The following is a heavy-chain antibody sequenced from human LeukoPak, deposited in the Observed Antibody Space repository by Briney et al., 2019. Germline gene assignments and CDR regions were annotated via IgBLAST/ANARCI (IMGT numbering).Heavy chain of an antibody. Sequence: GASVKVSCKASGGAFSSYAISWVRQAPGQGLEWMGRIIPILGIANYAQKFQGRVTITADKSTSTAYMELSSLRPEDTAVYYCAREALNCGGDCYSYSYYGMDVWGQGTTVTVSS. J-gene: IGHJ6*02. D-gene: IGHD2-21*02. V-gene: IGHV1-69*04. CDR1: GGAFSSYA. CDR2: IIPILGIA. CDR3: AREALNCGGDCYSYSYYGMDV.